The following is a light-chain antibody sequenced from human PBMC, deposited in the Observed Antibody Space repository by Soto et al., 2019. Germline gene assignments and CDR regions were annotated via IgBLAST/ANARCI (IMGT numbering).Light chain of an antibody. V-gene: IGKV3-15*01. J-gene: IGKJ1*01. CDR3: QQYQNLWT. Sequence: EIVMTQSPATLSVSPGEGATLSCRASQSVSSKLACYQQKPGQAPRLLIYRASTRATGVPARFSGSGSGTEFTLTISSLQSEDFALYYCQQYQNLWTFGQGTKVDIK. CDR1: QSVSSK. CDR2: RAS.